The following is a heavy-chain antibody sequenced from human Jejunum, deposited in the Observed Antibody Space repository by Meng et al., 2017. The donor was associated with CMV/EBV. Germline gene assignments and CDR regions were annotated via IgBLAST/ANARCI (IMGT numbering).Heavy chain of an antibody. CDR2: IYSGGDKT. CDR1: GISVTTNY. V-gene: IGHV3-66*01. Sequence: QLVELVGGLFQPGWSLRLSCAVSGISVTTNYMTWVRQTPGKWLEWVSVIYSGGDKTYYADSVKGRFTISRDSSRNTLYLQMTSLRAGDTALYYCARGAMSFESWGQGTLVTVSS. CDR3: ARGAMSFES. J-gene: IGHJ5*01.